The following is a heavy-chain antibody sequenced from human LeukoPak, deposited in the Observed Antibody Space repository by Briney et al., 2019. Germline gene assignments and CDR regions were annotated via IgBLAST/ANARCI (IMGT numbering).Heavy chain of an antibody. D-gene: IGHD6-19*01. CDR2: INHSGST. CDR1: GGSFSGYY. Sequence: SETLSLTCAVYGGSFSGYYWSWVRQPPGKGLEWIGEINHSGSTNYNPSLKSRVTISVDTSTNQFSLKLSSVTAADTAVYYCARPQGWLGTHPFDYWGQGTLVTVSS. V-gene: IGHV4-34*01. CDR3: ARPQGWLGTHPFDY. J-gene: IGHJ4*02.